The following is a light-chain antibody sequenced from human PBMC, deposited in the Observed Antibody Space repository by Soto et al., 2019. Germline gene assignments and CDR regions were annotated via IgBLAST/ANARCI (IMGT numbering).Light chain of an antibody. CDR3: QQYYSTPT. CDR2: WAS. CDR1: QSVLYSSNNKNY. Sequence: DIVMTQSPDSLAVSLGERATINCKSSQSVLYSSNNKNYLAWYQHKPGQPPKLLTYWASIRESGVPDRFSGSGSGTDFNLTISSLQAEDVAVYYCQQYYSTPTFGQGTKLEIK. V-gene: IGKV4-1*01. J-gene: IGKJ2*01.